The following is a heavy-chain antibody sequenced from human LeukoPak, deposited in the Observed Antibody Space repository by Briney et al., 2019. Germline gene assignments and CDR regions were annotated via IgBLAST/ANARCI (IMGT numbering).Heavy chain of an antibody. CDR3: ARAQYSSGWYYDY. CDR1: GGSIRSYY. CDR2: ISYSGST. D-gene: IGHD6-19*01. J-gene: IGHJ4*02. V-gene: IGHV4-59*01. Sequence: PSETLSPTCTVSGGSIRSYYWSWIRQPPGKRLEWIGYISYSGSTNYNPSLKSRVTISVDTSKNQFSLKLNSVTAADTAVYYCARAQYSSGWYYDYWGQGILVTVSS.